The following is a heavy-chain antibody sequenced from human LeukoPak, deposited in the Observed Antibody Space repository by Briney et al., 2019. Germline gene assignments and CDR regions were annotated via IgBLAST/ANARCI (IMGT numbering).Heavy chain of an antibody. J-gene: IGHJ4*02. V-gene: IGHV3-21*01. CDR3: ATEGRGVHFDY. CDR1: GFIFSTYS. Sequence: GGSLRLSCAASGFIFSTYSMNWVRQAPGKGLEWVASIDTTSYTYHADSVKGRFTISRDDAKISLFLQMNSLRAEDTALYYCATEGRGVHFDYWGQGTLVTVSS. D-gene: IGHD3-10*01. CDR2: IDTTSYT.